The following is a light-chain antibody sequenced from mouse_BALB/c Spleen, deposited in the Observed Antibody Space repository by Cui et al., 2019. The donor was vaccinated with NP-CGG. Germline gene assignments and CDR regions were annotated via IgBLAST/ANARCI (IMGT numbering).Light chain of an antibody. CDR3: ALWYSNHWV. CDR1: TGAVITSNY. V-gene: IGLV1*01. CDR2: STN. J-gene: IGLJ1*01. Sequence: QAVVTHESALTTSPGETVTLTCRSSTGAVITSNYANWVQEKPDHLFTSLIGSTNNRAPGVPARFSGSLIEDKAALTITGAQTEDEAIYFCALWYSNHWVFGGGTKLTVL.